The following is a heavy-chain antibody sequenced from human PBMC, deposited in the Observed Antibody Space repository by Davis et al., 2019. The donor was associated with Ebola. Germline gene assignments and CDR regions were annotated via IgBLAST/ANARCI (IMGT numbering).Heavy chain of an antibody. J-gene: IGHJ4*02. V-gene: IGHV3-33*06. Sequence: GGSLRLSCAASGFTFSNYGMHWVRQAPGKGLEWVAVIWYDGNNKYYADSVKGRFTISRDSSKNTLYLQMNSLRAEDTALYYCAKVRYYSTWRGGFDSWGQGTLVTVSS. CDR2: IWYDGNNK. D-gene: IGHD2-2*01. CDR3: AKVRYYSTWRGGFDS. CDR1: GFTFSNYG.